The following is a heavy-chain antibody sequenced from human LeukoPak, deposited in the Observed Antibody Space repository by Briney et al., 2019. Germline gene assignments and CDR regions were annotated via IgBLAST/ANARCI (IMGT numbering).Heavy chain of an antibody. D-gene: IGHD1-26*01. CDR3: ARHEYSGSYGSDWFDP. CDR2: IYYSGST. Sequence: PSETLSLTCTVSGGSISSYYWSWIRQPPGKGLEGMGYIYYSGSTNYNPSLKSRVTISVDTSKNQFSLKLSSVTAADTAVYYCARHEYSGSYGSDWFDPWGQGTLVTVSS. J-gene: IGHJ5*02. CDR1: GGSISSYY. V-gene: IGHV4-59*08.